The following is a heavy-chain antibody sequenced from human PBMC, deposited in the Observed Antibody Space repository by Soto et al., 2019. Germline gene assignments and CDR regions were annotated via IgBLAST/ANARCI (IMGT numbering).Heavy chain of an antibody. Sequence: PGGSLRLSCVASGFTFSSYAMSWVRQAPGKGLEWISLINGGGSSTYYADSVKGRFTISRDNSKNMLYLQMNSLRAEDTAVYYCAKAGPRDIALSLFDYWGQGTLVTVSS. CDR1: GFTFSSYA. D-gene: IGHD2-8*02. J-gene: IGHJ4*02. V-gene: IGHV3-23*01. CDR2: INGGGSST. CDR3: AKAGPRDIALSLFDY.